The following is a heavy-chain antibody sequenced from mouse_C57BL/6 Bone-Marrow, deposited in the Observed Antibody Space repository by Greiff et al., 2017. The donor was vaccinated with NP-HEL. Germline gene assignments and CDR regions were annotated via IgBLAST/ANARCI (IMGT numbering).Heavy chain of an antibody. V-gene: IGHV1-47*01. CDR1: GYTFTTYP. D-gene: IGHD2-1*01. J-gene: IGHJ2*01. CDR3: ARGGNYWYYFDY. CDR2: FHPYNDDT. Sequence: QVQLKQSGAELVKPGASVKMSCKASGYTFTTYPIEWVKQNHGKSLEWIGNFHPYNDDTAYNEKFKNKATLTVEKSSSTVYLERSRLTSDDSSVYYCARGGNYWYYFDYWGQGTTLTVSS.